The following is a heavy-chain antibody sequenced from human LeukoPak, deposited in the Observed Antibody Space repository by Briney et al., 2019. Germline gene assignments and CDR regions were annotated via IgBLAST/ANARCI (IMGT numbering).Heavy chain of an antibody. Sequence: AGGSLRVSRTASGFNFSGYAMSGGRQAPGKGLEWVSAISGRGGSTYYADSVKGRFTISRDNYKDTLYMQLNSPRAEDTAVYFCAKGQTTVMAFDVWGQGTMVSVSS. CDR3: AKGQTTVMAFDV. D-gene: IGHD4-17*01. CDR1: GFNFSGYA. V-gene: IGHV3-23*01. CDR2: ISGRGGST. J-gene: IGHJ3*01.